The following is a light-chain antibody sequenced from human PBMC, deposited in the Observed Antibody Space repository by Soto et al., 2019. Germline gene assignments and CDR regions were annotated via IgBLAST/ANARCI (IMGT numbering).Light chain of an antibody. CDR3: QQRSNWPPT. CDR1: QSVSSY. V-gene: IGKV3-11*01. Sequence: EIVMTQSPATLSVSPGERVTLSCRASQSVSSYLAWYQQKPGQAPRLLIYGASTGATGIPARFSGSGSGTDFTLTISSLEPEDFAVYYCQQRSNWPPTFGQGTKVDI. CDR2: GAS. J-gene: IGKJ1*01.